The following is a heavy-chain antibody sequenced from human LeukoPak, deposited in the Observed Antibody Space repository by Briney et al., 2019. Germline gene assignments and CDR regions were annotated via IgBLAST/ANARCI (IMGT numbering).Heavy chain of an antibody. J-gene: IGHJ4*02. Sequence: GGSLRLSCAASGFAFSIYAMSWVRQAPGKGLEWVGFIRSKAYGGTTVYAASVKGRFTISRDDSKSIAYLQMNSLKTEDTAVYFCARQIRTTTDYFDYWGQGTLVTVSS. CDR2: IRSKAYGGTT. CDR1: GFAFSIYA. CDR3: ARQIRTTTDYFDY. V-gene: IGHV3-49*04. D-gene: IGHD4-17*01.